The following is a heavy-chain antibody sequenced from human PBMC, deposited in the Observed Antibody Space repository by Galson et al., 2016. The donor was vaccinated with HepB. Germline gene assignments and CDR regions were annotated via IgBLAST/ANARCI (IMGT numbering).Heavy chain of an antibody. D-gene: IGHD6-19*01. CDR1: GGSISDYY. CDR2: IYNSGNN. CDR3: SATTTGWHAW. Sequence: SETLSLTCTVSGGSISDYYCSWIRQSPGKGLEWIGHIYNSGNNKYNPSLESRVTISVDTPKTQFFLDVNSVTAADTAIYSCSATTTGWHAWWGQGNLVTVSS. J-gene: IGHJ4*02. V-gene: IGHV4-59*01.